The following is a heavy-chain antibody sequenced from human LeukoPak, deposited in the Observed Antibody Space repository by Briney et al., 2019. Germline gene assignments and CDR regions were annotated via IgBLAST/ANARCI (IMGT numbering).Heavy chain of an antibody. J-gene: IGHJ4*02. Sequence: SETLSLTCTVSGGSISSYYWSWIRQPPGKGLEWIGYIYYSGSTNYNPSLKSRVTISVDTSKNQFSLKLRSVPAADTAVYYCARSNQLPDRWGQGTLVTVSS. D-gene: IGHD2-2*01. CDR3: ARSNQLPDR. CDR1: GGSISSYY. CDR2: IYYSGST. V-gene: IGHV4-59*01.